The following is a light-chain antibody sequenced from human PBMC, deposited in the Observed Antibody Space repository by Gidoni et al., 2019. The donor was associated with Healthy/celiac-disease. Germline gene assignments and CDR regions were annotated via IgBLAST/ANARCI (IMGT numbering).Light chain of an antibody. Sequence: DSGMTQSPLSLPVTPGEPASISCRSSQSLLHSNGYTYVDWYLQKPGLSPQLLIYLGSNRASGVPDRFSGSGSGTDFTLKISRVEAEDFGVYYCMQALQTPLTFGGGTKVEIK. CDR2: LGS. J-gene: IGKJ4*01. V-gene: IGKV2-28*01. CDR3: MQALQTPLT. CDR1: QSLLHSNGYTY.